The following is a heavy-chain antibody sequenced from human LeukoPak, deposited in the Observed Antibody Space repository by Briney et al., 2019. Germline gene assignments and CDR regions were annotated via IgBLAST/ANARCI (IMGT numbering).Heavy chain of an antibody. J-gene: IGHJ4*02. V-gene: IGHV4-59*12. D-gene: IGHD3-22*01. CDR1: GGSISSYY. CDR2: IYHSGST. Sequence: SETLSLTCTVSGGSISSYYWSWIRQPPGKGLEWIGEIYHSGSTNHNPSLKSRVTISVDKSKNQFSLKLSSVTAADTAVYYCASRIYYESSGYYYGNFDYWGQGTLVTVSS. CDR3: ASRIYYESSGYYYGNFDY.